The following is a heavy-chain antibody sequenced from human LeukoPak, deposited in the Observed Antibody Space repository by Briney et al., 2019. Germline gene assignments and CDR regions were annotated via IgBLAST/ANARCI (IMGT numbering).Heavy chain of an antibody. V-gene: IGHV4-34*01. CDR1: GGSFSGYY. D-gene: IGHD3-22*01. CDR3: ARTIYYDSSGYFYHFDY. Sequence: PSETLSLTCAVYGGSFSGYYWSWIRQPPGKGLEWIGEINHSGSTNYNPSLKSRVTISVDTSKNQFSLKLSSVTAADTAVYYCARTIYYDSSGYFYHFDYWGQGTLVTVSS. CDR2: INHSGST. J-gene: IGHJ4*02.